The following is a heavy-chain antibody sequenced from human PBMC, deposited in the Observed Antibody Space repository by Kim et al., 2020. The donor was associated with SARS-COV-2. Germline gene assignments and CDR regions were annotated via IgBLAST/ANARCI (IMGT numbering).Heavy chain of an antibody. CDR3: AKERRKYCSGGSCHLEY. J-gene: IGHJ4*02. D-gene: IGHD2-15*01. Sequence: KGRFTISRDNSKNTLYLKMNNLRAEDTAVYYCAKERRKYCSGGSCHLEYWGQGTLVTVSS. V-gene: IGHV3-33*06.